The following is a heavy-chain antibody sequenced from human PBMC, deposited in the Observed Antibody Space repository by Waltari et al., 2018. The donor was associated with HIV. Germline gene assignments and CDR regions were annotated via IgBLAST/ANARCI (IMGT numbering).Heavy chain of an antibody. D-gene: IGHD1-26*01. J-gene: IGHJ5*02. CDR1: GASITSHKYY. CDR3: AATRAEWGATGGWDL. CDR2: IYDTGST. V-gene: IGHV4-61*02. Sequence: QVHLQESGPGLVKPYQTLSLTCTVSGASITSHKYYWTWIRQPAGKGLEWIGRIYDTGSTNYNSSLQSRGTVSMDTSQNAFSLKLFSVTAADTAIYYCAATRAEWGATGGWDLWGQGTMVTVSS.